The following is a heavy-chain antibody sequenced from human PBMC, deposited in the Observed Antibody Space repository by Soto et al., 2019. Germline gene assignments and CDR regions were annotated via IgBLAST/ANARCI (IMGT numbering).Heavy chain of an antibody. CDR2: INPANGNT. V-gene: IGHV1-3*01. J-gene: IGHJ5*02. CDR3: AREGKPLFRELVGWFDP. CDR1: GYPFTSHA. D-gene: IGHD1-7*01. Sequence: QVQLVQSGAEVKKAGASVKISCQASGYPFTSHAIYWVRQAPGQRPEWMGWINPANGNTKYSPKFQGRVTITRETSASTAYMELRTLTSEDTGLYSCAREGKPLFRELVGWFDPWGQGTLLTVSS.